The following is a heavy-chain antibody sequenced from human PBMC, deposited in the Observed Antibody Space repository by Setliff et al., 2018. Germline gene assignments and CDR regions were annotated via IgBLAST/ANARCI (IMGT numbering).Heavy chain of an antibody. CDR1: GFTFSDAW. D-gene: IGHD1-1*01. CDR2: ISSSSSYI. J-gene: IGHJ4*02. V-gene: IGHV3-21*01. CDR3: ARASWGTDYYFDY. Sequence: PGGSLRLSCAASGFTFSDAWMSWVRQAPGKGLEWVSSISSSSSYIYYADSVKGRFTISRDNAKNSLYLQMNSLRAEDTAVYYCARASWGTDYYFDYWGQGTLVTVSS.